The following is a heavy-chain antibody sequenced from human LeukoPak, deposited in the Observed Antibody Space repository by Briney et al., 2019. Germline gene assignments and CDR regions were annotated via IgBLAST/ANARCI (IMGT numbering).Heavy chain of an antibody. V-gene: IGHV3-23*01. CDR1: GFTFSSYA. J-gene: IGHJ4*02. Sequence: GGSLRLSCAASGFTFSSYAMIWVRQAPGKGLEWVSAISGSGGSTYYADSVKGRFTISRENFKNTLYLQMNSLRAEDTAVYYCAKGGSLAAAGLYYFDYWGQGTLVTVSS. CDR2: ISGSGGST. CDR3: AKGGSLAAAGLYYFDY. D-gene: IGHD6-13*01.